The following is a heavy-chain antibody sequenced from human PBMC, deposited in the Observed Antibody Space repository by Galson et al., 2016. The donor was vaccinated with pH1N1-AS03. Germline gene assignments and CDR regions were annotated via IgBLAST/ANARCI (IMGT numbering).Heavy chain of an antibody. CDR3: SAENWNYKVFYGMDV. CDR1: GFTFSNAW. D-gene: IGHD1-7*01. J-gene: IGHJ6*02. CDR2: IRSKTDGATS. Sequence: SLRLSCAASGFTFSNAWMSWVRQAPGKGLEWVGRIRSKTDGATSDYAAPVKGRFTISRDDSKNTLFLQMSSLKTEDTGVYYCSAENWNYKVFYGMDVWGHGTTVIVSS. V-gene: IGHV3-15*01.